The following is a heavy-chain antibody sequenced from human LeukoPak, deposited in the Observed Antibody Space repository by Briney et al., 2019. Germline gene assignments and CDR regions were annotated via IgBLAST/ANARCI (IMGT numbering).Heavy chain of an antibody. CDR1: GYTFTSYY. CDR3: TRAPDASGYSGSLFDY. J-gene: IGHJ4*02. V-gene: IGHV1-46*01. CDR2: INPSGGST. Sequence: ASVKVSCKASGYTFTSYYMHWVRQAPGQGLEWMGIINPSGGSTSYAQKSQGRVTMTRDTSTSTVYMELSSLRSEDTAVYYCTRAPDASGYSGSLFDYWGQGTLVTVSS. D-gene: IGHD1-26*01.